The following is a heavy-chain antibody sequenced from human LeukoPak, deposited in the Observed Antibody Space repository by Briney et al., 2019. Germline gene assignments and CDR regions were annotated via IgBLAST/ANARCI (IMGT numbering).Heavy chain of an antibody. CDR1: GFSFSSYW. V-gene: IGHV3-74*01. CDR2: IYSDGSDK. Sequence: GGSLRPSCAASGFSFSSYWMHWVRQAPGKGLVWVSRIYSDGSDKTYADPVRGRFTISRDNAKNTVYLQMNSLRAEDSAVYYCASDSGHAFYFWGQGTMVTVSS. D-gene: IGHD3-10*01. J-gene: IGHJ3*01. CDR3: ASDSGHAFYF.